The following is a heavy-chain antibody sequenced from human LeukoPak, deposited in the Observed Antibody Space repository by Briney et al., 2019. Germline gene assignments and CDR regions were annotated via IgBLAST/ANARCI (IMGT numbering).Heavy chain of an antibody. CDR3: ARQGPSSSWYPSFDY. D-gene: IGHD6-13*01. CDR2: IYYSGST. V-gene: IGHV4-39*01. J-gene: IGHJ4*02. Sequence: SETLSLTCTVSGGSISSSSYYWGWLRQPPGKGLEWIGSIYYSGSTYYNPSLKSRVTISVDTSKNQFSLKLSSVTAADTAVYYCARQGPSSSWYPSFDYWGQGTLVTVSS. CDR1: GGSISSSSYY.